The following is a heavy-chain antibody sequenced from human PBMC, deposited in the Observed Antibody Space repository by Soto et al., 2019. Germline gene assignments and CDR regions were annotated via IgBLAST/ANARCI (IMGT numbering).Heavy chain of an antibody. D-gene: IGHD2-8*01. CDR3: ARGDCTKGVCYTRTHNFDY. Sequence: PGESLKISCKGSGYSFTSYWIGWVRQMPGKGLEWMGIIYPGDSDTRYSPSFQGQVTISADKSISTAYLQWSSLKASDTAMYYCARGDCTKGVCYTRTHNFDYWGQGALVTVSS. CDR2: IYPGDSDT. V-gene: IGHV5-51*01. CDR1: GYSFTSYW. J-gene: IGHJ4*02.